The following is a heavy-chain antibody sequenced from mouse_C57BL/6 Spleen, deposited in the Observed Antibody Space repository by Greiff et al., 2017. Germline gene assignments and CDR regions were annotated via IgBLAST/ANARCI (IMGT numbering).Heavy chain of an antibody. Sequence: VQLQQSGAELVKPGASVKLSCKASGYTFTSYTMHWVKQRPGQGLEWIGYINPSSGYTNYNQKFKDKATLTADKSSSTVYMQLSSLTSEDAAVYYCAEDNSGSDYWGQGTTLTVSS. CDR3: AEDNSGSDY. V-gene: IGHV1-4*01. CDR2: INPSSGYT. D-gene: IGHD3-2*02. CDR1: GYTFTSYT. J-gene: IGHJ2*01.